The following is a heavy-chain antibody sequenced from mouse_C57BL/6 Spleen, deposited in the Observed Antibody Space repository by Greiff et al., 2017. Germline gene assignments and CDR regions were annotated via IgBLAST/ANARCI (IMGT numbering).Heavy chain of an antibody. J-gene: IGHJ4*01. CDR2: IHPGSGST. Sequence: QVQLQQSGAELVKPGASVKLSCKASGYTFTNYCMHWVKQRPGQGLEWIGWIHPGSGSTKYNEKFKGKATLTADKSSSTAYMELSRLTSEDSAVYYCARDGDRPDYGHALDYWGQGTSVTVSS. D-gene: IGHD1-1*01. CDR3: ARDGDRPDYGHALDY. CDR1: GYTFTNYC. V-gene: IGHV1-62-2*01.